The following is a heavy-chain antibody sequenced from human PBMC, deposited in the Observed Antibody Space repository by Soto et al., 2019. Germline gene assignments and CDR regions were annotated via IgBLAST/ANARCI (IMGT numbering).Heavy chain of an antibody. CDR3: ARVGGTVTSDY. D-gene: IGHD4-17*01. Sequence: QVQLVESGGGVVQPGRSLRLSCAASGFTFSTYGMHWVRQAPGKGLEWVAMIYYDGTNEYYADSVKGRFTISRDNSKNTLYLQMNSLRVEDTGVYYCARVGGTVTSDYWGQGTLVTVSS. CDR2: IYYDGTNE. CDR1: GFTFSTYG. V-gene: IGHV3-33*01. J-gene: IGHJ4*02.